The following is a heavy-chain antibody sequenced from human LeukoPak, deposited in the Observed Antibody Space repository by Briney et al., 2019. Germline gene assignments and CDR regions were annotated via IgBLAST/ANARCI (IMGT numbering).Heavy chain of an antibody. Sequence: GGSLRLSCAASGFTFSSYAMSWVRQAPGKGLEWVSAISGSGGSTYYADSVKGRFNISRDNSKNTLYLQMNSLRAEDTAVYYCAKTMLGFLYYFDYWGQGTLVTVSS. V-gene: IGHV3-23*01. CDR3: AKTMLGFLYYFDY. CDR2: ISGSGGST. CDR1: GFTFSSYA. D-gene: IGHD7-27*01. J-gene: IGHJ4*02.